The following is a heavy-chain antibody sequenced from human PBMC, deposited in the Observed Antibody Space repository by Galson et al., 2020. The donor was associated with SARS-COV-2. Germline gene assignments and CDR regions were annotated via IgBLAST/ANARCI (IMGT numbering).Heavy chain of an antibody. Sequence: GESLKISCKASGYTFTGYYMHWVRQAPGQGLEWMGWINPNSGGTNYAQKFQGRVTMTRDTSISTAYMELSRLRSDDTAVYYCASSLWFGDIDYWGQGTLVTVSS. D-gene: IGHD3-10*01. V-gene: IGHV1-2*02. CDR2: INPNSGGT. CDR1: GYTFTGYY. J-gene: IGHJ4*02. CDR3: ASSLWFGDIDY.